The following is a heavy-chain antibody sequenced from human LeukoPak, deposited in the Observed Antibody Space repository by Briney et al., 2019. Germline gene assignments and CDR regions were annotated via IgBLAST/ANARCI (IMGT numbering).Heavy chain of an antibody. Sequence: SETLSLTCAVYGGSFSGYYWSWIRQPPGKGLEWIGEINHSGSTNYNPSLKSRVTISVDTSKNQFSLKLSSATAADTAVYYCARHWGNYDILTGYYLVAFDIWGQGTMVTVSS. CDR3: ARHWGNYDILTGYYLVAFDI. J-gene: IGHJ3*02. V-gene: IGHV4-34*01. CDR1: GGSFSGYY. D-gene: IGHD3-9*01. CDR2: INHSGST.